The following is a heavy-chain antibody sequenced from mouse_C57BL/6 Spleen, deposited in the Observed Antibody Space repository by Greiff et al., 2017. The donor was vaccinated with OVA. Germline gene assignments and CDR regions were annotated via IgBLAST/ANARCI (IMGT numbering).Heavy chain of an antibody. D-gene: IGHD3-2*02. CDR3: ARFLDSSGDFDY. V-gene: IGHV1-7*01. CDR1: GYTFTSYW. Sequence: QVHVKQSGAELAKPGASVKLSCKASGYTFTSYWMHWVKQRPGQGLEWIGYINPSSGYTKYNQKFKDKATLTADKSSSTAYMQLSSLTYEDSAVYYCARFLDSSGDFDYWGQGTTLTVSS. CDR2: INPSSGYT. J-gene: IGHJ2*01.